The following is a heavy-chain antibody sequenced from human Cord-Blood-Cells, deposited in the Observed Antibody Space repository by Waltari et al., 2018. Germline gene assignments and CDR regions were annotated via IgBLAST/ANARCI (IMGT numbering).Heavy chain of an antibody. V-gene: IGHV3-33*01. J-gene: IGHJ4*02. CDR2: LWYDGSNE. Sequence: QVQLVESGGGVVQPGRSLQLSCAPAGFTFSSHGMTCVRQAPGKGLEWVAVLWYDGSNEYYADSVKGRFTISRDNSKNTLYLQMNSLRAEDTAVYYCARGRKVITTFDYWGQGTLVTVSS. D-gene: IGHD3-22*01. CDR1: GFTFSSHG. CDR3: ARGRKVITTFDY.